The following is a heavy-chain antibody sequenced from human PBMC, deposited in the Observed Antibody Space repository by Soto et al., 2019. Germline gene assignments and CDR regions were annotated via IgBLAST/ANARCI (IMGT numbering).Heavy chain of an antibody. CDR1: GGSISSSSYY. V-gene: IGHV4-61*01. CDR3: ARYGDGFDNFYFDY. CDR2: ITDMGST. D-gene: IGHD5-12*01. J-gene: IGHJ4*03. Sequence: SETLSLTCTVSGGSISSSSYYWSWIRQPPGKGLEWIGYITDMGSTNYNPSLKSRLTISIDTSKRQFSLKLNSVTAADTAVYYCARYGDGFDNFYFDYWGQGTLVTVSS.